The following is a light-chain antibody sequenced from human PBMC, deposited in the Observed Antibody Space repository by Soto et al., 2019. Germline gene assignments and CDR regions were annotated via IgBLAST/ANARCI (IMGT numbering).Light chain of an antibody. Sequence: DIQMTQSPPSLSASVGDRVTITCRASKGINNYLAWFQQQPGTAPKPLIYATSTLHSGVPSRFTGSGSGTEFTLTISSLQPDDFATYYCQQYNSYSPLTFGGGTKVDIK. CDR1: KGINNY. CDR3: QQYNSYSPLT. V-gene: IGKV1-16*01. J-gene: IGKJ4*01. CDR2: ATS.